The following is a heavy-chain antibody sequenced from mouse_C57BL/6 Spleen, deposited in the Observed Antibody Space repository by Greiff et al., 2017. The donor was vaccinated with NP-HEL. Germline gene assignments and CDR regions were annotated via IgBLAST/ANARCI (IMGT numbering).Heavy chain of an antibody. CDR1: GFTFSSYA. V-gene: IGHV5-4*01. CDR3: AREGDEYDEGDYFDY. D-gene: IGHD2-4*01. Sequence: EVKLVESGGGLVKPGGSLKLSCAASGFTFSSYAMSWVRQTPEKRLEWVATISDGGSYTYYPDNVKGRFTISRDNAKNNLYLQMSHLKSEDTAMYYCAREGDEYDEGDYFDYWGHGTTLTVSS. CDR2: ISDGGSYT. J-gene: IGHJ2*01.